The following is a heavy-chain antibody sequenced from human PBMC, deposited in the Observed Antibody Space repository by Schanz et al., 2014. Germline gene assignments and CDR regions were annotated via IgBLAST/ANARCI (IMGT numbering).Heavy chain of an antibody. D-gene: IGHD4-17*01. J-gene: IGHJ4*02. CDR1: GYTFAGHA. CDR3: AIHYGDRPL. V-gene: IGHV1-3*04. Sequence: QVQLVQSGAEVKKPGASVKVSCQASGYTFAGHAVHWVRQAPGQGPEWVGWIHTGSGNTKYSQKFEGRVTITRDTSLKTAYREMTDLKFEDAGLYYCAIHYGDRPLWGQGTLIAVSS. CDR2: IHTGSGNT.